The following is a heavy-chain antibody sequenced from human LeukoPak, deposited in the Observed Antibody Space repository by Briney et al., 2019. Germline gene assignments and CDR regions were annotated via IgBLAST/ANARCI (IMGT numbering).Heavy chain of an antibody. CDR3: ARRLYQGDYWYWFDP. CDR2: ISHSGST. J-gene: IGHJ5*02. V-gene: IGHV4-59*01. Sequence: SETLSLTCTVSGGSISSYYWSWIRQPPGKGLEWIGYISHSGSTNYNPSLKSRVTISVDTSKNQFSLKLSSVTAADTAVYYCARRLYQGDYWYWFDPWGQGTLVTVSS. CDR1: GGSISSYY. D-gene: IGHD4-17*01.